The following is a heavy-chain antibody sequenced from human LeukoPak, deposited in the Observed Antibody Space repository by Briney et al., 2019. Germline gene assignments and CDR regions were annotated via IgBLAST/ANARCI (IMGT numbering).Heavy chain of an antibody. CDR3: ARARSNRLAARRLDYFDY. D-gene: IGHD6-6*01. J-gene: IGHJ4*02. V-gene: IGHV4-34*01. Sequence: SETLSLTCAVYGGSFSGYYWSWIRQPPGQGMEWNGEINHSGSTNSNPSLKTRVTISVDTSKDQFSLQLSSVTAADTAVYYCARARSNRLAARRLDYFDYWGKGTLVTVSS. CDR2: INHSGST. CDR1: GGSFSGYY.